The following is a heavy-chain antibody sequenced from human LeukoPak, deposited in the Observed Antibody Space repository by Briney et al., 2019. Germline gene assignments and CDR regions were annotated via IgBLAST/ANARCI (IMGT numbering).Heavy chain of an antibody. CDR3: ASLTYYYDSSGYSPFDY. V-gene: IGHV4-39*07. Sequence: PSETPSLTCTVSGGSISSSSYYWGWIRQPPGKGLEWIGSIYYSGSTYYNPSLKSRVTISVDTSKNQFSLKLSSVTAADTAVYYCASLTYYYDSSGYSPFDYWGQGTLVTVSP. CDR1: GGSISSSSYY. D-gene: IGHD3-22*01. J-gene: IGHJ4*02. CDR2: IYYSGST.